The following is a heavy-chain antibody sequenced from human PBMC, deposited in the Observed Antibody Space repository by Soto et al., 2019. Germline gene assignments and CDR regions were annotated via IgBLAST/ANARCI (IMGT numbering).Heavy chain of an antibody. V-gene: IGHV1-69*12. CDR1: GGTFSSYA. CDR3: ARGVQYYYDSSGYSYYFDY. D-gene: IGHD3-22*01. J-gene: IGHJ4*02. CDR2: IIPIFGTA. Sequence: QVQLVQSGAEVMKPGSSVKVSCKASGGTFSSYAISWVRQAPGQGLEWMGGIIPIFGTANYAQKFQGRVTITADESTSTAYMELSSLRSEDTAVYYCARGVQYYYDSSGYSYYFDYWGQGTLVTVSS.